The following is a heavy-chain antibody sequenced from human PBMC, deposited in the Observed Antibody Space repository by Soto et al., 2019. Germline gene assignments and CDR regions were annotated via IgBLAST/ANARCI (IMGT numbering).Heavy chain of an antibody. J-gene: IGHJ4*02. CDR1: GGSVTNFY. V-gene: IGHV4-59*02. Sequence: SETLSLTCAVSGGSVTNFYWGWMRQPPGRGLEWIGFIHYSGTTYYNPSLKSRVTISVDTPKSQFSLDLTSVSAADTAVYYCARYSSGGFHFDYWGQGILVTVSS. CDR2: IHYSGTT. CDR3: ARYSSGGFHFDY. D-gene: IGHD2-8*02.